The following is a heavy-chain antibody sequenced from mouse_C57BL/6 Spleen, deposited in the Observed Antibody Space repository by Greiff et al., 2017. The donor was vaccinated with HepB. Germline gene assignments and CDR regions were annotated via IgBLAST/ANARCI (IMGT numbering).Heavy chain of an antibody. CDR3: VRRGFSYAMDY. CDR1: GFSFNTYA. J-gene: IGHJ4*01. CDR2: IRSKSNNYAT. Sequence: EVKLEESGGGLVQPKGSLKLSCAASGFSFNTYAMNWVRQAPGKGLEWVARIRSKSNNYATYYADSVKDRFTISRDDSESMLYLQMNNLKTEDTAMYYCVRRGFSYAMDYWGQGTSVTVSS. V-gene: IGHV10-1*01.